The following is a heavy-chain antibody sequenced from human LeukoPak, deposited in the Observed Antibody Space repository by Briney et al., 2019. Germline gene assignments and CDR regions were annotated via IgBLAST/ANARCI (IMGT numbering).Heavy chain of an antibody. CDR3: ARGLRGPDY. J-gene: IGHJ4*02. Sequence: GGSLRLSCAASGFTFSSYEMNWVRQAPGKGLEWVSYISSSGSTIYYADSVKGRFTISRDNSKNTMFLQMNRLRDEDTAVYYCARGLRGPDYWGQGTQVTVSS. CDR2: ISSSGSTI. CDR1: GFTFSSYE. V-gene: IGHV3-48*03.